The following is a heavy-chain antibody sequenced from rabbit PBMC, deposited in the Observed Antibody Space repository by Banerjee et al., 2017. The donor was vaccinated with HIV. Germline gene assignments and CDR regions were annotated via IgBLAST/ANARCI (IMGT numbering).Heavy chain of an antibody. V-gene: IGHV1S45*01. CDR1: SSGYY. J-gene: IGHJ4*01. CDR2: IDTGDGST. CDR3: ARDLAGVTGWNFNL. Sequence: QEQLVESGGGLVQPEGSLTLTISSGYYMCWVRQAPGKGLELIACIDTGDGSTYYATWAKGRFTISKTSWTTVTLQMTSLTAADTATYFCARDLAGVTGWNFNLRGPGTLVTVS. D-gene: IGHD4-1*01.